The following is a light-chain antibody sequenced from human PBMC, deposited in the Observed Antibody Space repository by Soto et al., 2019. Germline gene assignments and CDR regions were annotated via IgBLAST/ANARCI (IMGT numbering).Light chain of an antibody. V-gene: IGLV2-14*01. CDR3: RSYTSNSTLV. Sequence: QSALTQPASVSGSPGQSITISCTGTSSDVGGYNYVSWYQQHPGKAPKVMIYEVSNRPSGVSNRFSGSKSGNTASLTISGLQAEDEADYYSRSYTSNSTLVFGGGTKLTVL. CDR1: SSDVGGYNY. CDR2: EVS. J-gene: IGLJ2*01.